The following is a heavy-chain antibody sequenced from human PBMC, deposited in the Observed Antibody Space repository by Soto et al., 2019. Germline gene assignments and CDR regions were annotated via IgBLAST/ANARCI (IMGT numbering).Heavy chain of an antibody. V-gene: IGHV4-30-2*01. D-gene: IGHD2-15*01. CDR2: IHHSGNT. J-gene: IGHJ5*02. CDR1: GGSISSDTYS. Sequence: QLQLQESGSGLVKPSQTLSLTCAVSGGSISSDTYSWSWIRQPPGKGLEWVGYIHHSGNTYFNPSLKSRVTISVERSKNQLSLKLTSVTAADTAVYYCARTMLLGWFDPWGKETLVTVSS. CDR3: ARTMLLGWFDP.